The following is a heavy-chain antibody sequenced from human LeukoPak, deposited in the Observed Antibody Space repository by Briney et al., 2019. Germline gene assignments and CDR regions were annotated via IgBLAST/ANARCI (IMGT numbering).Heavy chain of an antibody. CDR2: IYHSGST. J-gene: IGHJ5*02. Sequence: PSETLSLTCAVSGGSISSGGYSWSWIRQPPGRGLEWIGYIYHSGSTYYNSSLKSRVTISVDRSKNQFSLKLSSVTAADTAVYYCAREDSSSSMGWFDPWGQGTLVTVSS. V-gene: IGHV4-30-2*01. CDR3: AREDSSSSMGWFDP. CDR1: GGSISSGGYS. D-gene: IGHD6-6*01.